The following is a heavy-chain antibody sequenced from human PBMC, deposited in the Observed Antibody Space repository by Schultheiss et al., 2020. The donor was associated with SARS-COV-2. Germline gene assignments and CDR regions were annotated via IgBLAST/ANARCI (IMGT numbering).Heavy chain of an antibody. Sequence: GGSLRLSCAASGFTFSSYSMNWVRQAPGKGLEWVSSISSSSSYIYYADSVKGRFTISRDNAKNSLYLQMNSLRDEDTAVYYCARDVPSYDFWSGNKKYWYFDLWGRGTLVTVSS. CDR1: GFTFSSYS. CDR2: ISSSSSYI. D-gene: IGHD3-3*01. J-gene: IGHJ2*01. V-gene: IGHV3-21*01. CDR3: ARDVPSYDFWSGNKKYWYFDL.